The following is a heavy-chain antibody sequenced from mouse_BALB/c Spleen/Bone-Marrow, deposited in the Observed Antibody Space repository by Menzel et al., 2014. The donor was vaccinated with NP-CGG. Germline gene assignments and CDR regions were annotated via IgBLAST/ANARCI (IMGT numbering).Heavy chain of an antibody. V-gene: IGHV3-2*02. CDR2: ISYSGST. J-gene: IGHJ3*01. Sequence: VQLQQSGPGLVKPSQSLSLTCIVTGYSITRDYAWNWIRQFPGNKLEWMGYISYSGSTTYNPSLESRISITRDTSKNQFFLQFNSLTTEDTATYYCARSSSYDYDVGFAYWGQGTLVTVSA. CDR3: ARSSSYDYDVGFAY. CDR1: GYSITRDYA. D-gene: IGHD2-4*01.